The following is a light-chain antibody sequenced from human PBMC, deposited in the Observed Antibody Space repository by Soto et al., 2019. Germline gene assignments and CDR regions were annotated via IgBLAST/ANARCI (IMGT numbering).Light chain of an antibody. CDR2: WAS. V-gene: IGKV4-1*01. J-gene: IGKJ4*01. CDR1: QSILYSTNNKNY. CDR3: QQYYSLPLT. Sequence: DIVMTQSPDSLAVSLGERATINCKSSQSILYSTNNKNYLAWYQQKPGQPPKLLIYWASTRESGVPDRFSGSGSGTDFTLTIYSLQAEDVAVYYCQQYYSLPLTFGGGTKVEFK.